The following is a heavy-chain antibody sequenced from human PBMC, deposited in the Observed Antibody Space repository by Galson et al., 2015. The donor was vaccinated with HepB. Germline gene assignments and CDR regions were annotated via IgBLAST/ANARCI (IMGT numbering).Heavy chain of an antibody. Sequence: SLRLSCAGSGFSFDDYAMHWVRQGPGKGLEWVSGISWNGGRIEYANSVKGRFTISRDNAKNSLYLEMNSLRVEDTALYYCAKGTYVAANGRRFGIDSWGQGTLVTVSP. CDR1: GFSFDDYA. CDR2: ISWNGGRI. CDR3: AKGTYVAANGRRFGIDS. D-gene: IGHD3-3*01. V-gene: IGHV3-9*01. J-gene: IGHJ5*01.